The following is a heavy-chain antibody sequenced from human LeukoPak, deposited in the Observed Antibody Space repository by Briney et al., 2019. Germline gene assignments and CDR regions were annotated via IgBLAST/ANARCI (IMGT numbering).Heavy chain of an antibody. D-gene: IGHD3-22*01. CDR1: GFTFSKYG. Sequence: GGSLRLSCAASGFTFSKYGMNWVRQAPGKGLEWVSGIGVGGTTYYADSVKGRFTISRDTSKDTLYLQMNSLRAEDTAVYYCAKAQGYYDCWGQGILVTVSS. CDR3: AKAQGYYDC. V-gene: IGHV3-23*01. CDR2: IGVGGTT. J-gene: IGHJ4*02.